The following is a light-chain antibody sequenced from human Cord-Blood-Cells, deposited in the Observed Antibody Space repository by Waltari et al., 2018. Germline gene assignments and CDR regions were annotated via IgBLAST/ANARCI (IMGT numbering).Light chain of an antibody. CDR3: GTWDSSLSAGYV. V-gene: IGLV1-51*02. J-gene: IGLJ1*01. CDR1: SSNIGNNY. Sequence: QSVLTQPPSVSAAPGQKVTISCSGSSSNIGNNYVSWYQQPPGTAPKLLIYENNKRPSGIPDRFSGSKSGTSATLGITGLQTGDEADYYCGTWDSSLSAGYVFGTGTKVTVL. CDR2: ENN.